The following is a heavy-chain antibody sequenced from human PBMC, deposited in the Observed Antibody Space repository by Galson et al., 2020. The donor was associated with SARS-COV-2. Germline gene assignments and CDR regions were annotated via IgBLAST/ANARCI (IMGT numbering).Heavy chain of an antibody. CDR1: GYTFTSYY. CDR3: ARDMWHYDSRLNWFDP. Sequence: GASVKVSCKASGYTFTSYYMHWVRQAPGQGLEWMGIINPSGGSTSYAQKFQGRVTMTRDTSTSTVYMELSSLRSEDTAVYYCARDMWHYDSRLNWFDPWGQGTLVTVSS. CDR2: INPSGGST. V-gene: IGHV1-46*01. D-gene: IGHD3-22*01. J-gene: IGHJ5*02.